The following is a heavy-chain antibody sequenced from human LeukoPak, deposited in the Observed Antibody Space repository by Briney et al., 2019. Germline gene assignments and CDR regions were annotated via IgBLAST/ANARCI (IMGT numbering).Heavy chain of an antibody. J-gene: IGHJ4*02. Sequence: AGGSLRLSCAASGFTFSNYWMSWVRQTPGEALEWVANIKQDGSEMYYLDSVKGRFTISRDNAKNSLFLQMNSLRGDDTAIYYCARDKVTGASYFDYWGQGTLVTVSS. V-gene: IGHV3-7*01. CDR1: GFTFSNYW. CDR2: IKQDGSEM. D-gene: IGHD7-27*01. CDR3: ARDKVTGASYFDY.